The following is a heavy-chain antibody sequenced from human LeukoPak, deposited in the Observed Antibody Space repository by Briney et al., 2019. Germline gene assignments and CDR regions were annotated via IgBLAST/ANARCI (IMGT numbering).Heavy chain of an antibody. D-gene: IGHD6-13*01. CDR1: GFTFSSYS. Sequence: PGGSLRLSCAASGFTFSSYSMNWVRQAPGKALEWVSSISSSSSYIYYADSVKGRFTISRDNSKNTLYLQMNSLRAEDTAVYYCAKGASPGIAAAGAGFLFDYWGQGTLVTVSS. CDR3: AKGASPGIAAAGAGFLFDY. V-gene: IGHV3-21*04. J-gene: IGHJ4*02. CDR2: ISSSSSYI.